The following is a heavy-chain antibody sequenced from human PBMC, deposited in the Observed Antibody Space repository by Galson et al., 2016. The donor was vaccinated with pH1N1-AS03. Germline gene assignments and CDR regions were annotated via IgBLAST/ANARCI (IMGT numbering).Heavy chain of an antibody. CDR1: GFTFSGSA. CDR2: IRSKANSYAT. CDR3: TRPGGAAAGTRVDY. V-gene: IGHV3-73*01. D-gene: IGHD6-13*01. J-gene: IGHJ4*02. Sequence: SLRLSCAASGFTFSGSAVHWVRQASGKGLEWVGHIRSKANSYATAYAASVKGRFTISRDDSKNTADLQMNSLKTEDTAVYYCTRPGGAAAGTRVDYWGQGTLVTVSS.